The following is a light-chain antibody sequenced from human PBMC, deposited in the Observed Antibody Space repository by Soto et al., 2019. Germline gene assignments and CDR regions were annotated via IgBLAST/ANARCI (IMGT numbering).Light chain of an antibody. J-gene: IGKJ4*01. CDR1: QSISTW. CDR3: QLHDNLPLT. CDR2: NPS. Sequence: DIQITQSRSNLSAFVGDRVAITCRASQSISTWLAWYQQKARQVPKLLIFNPSSLQSWVPSRFSVSAAGTDLTFSISSLQPEDNAIYCCQLHDNLPLTCGGGTRWIS. V-gene: IGKV1-5*03.